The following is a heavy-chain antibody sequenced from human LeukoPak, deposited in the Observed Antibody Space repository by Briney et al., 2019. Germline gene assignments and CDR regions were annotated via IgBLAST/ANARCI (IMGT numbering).Heavy chain of an antibody. Sequence: ASVKVSCKASGYTFTDYHLYWVRQAPGQGLEWMGWIYPNNGGTNYAQKFQGRVTMTRDTSISTAYMELSRLRSDDTAVYYCARGTSIGYYYFYFYYMDVWGKGTTVTVSS. J-gene: IGHJ6*03. D-gene: IGHD5-18*01. V-gene: IGHV1-2*02. CDR3: ARGTSIGYYYFYFYYMDV. CDR1: GYTFTDYH. CDR2: IYPNNGGT.